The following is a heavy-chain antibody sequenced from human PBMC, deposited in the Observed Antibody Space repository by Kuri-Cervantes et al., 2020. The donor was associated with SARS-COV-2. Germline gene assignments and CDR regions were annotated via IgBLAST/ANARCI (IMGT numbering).Heavy chain of an antibody. V-gene: IGHV3-48*01. D-gene: IGHD6-13*01. Sequence: GESLKISCAASGFTFNTYSMDWVRLAPGKGLEWLAYISKGSDTIYYADSVKGRFTISRDNAKNSLYLEMNSLRAEDMALYYCARDGTRLYVSSWYYFDYWGQGTLVTVSS. CDR3: ARDGTRLYVSSWYYFDY. CDR2: ISKGSDTI. CDR1: GFTFNTYS. J-gene: IGHJ4*02.